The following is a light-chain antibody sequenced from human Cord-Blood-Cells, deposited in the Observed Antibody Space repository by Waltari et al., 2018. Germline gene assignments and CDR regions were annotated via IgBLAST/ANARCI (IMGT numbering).Light chain of an antibody. CDR1: QSISSW. Sequence: DIQMTQSPSTLSASVGDRVTITCRASQSISSWFAWYQQKPGKAPKLLIYKASSLESGVPSRFSGSGSGPEFTLTISSLQPDDFATYYCQQYNSNSWTFGQGTKVEIK. J-gene: IGKJ1*01. CDR3: QQYNSNSWT. V-gene: IGKV1-5*03. CDR2: KAS.